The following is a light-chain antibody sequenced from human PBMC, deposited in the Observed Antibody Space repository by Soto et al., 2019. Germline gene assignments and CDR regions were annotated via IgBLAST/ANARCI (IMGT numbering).Light chain of an antibody. CDR1: SNDVGGYNF. CDR2: EVS. J-gene: IGLJ1*01. Sequence: QSVLTQPASVSGSPGQSITISCTGTSNDVGGYNFVSWYQQHPGKAPKLMIYEVSNRPSGVSNRFSGSKSGNTASLTISGLQPEAEADYYCSSYTSRSTLGVFGHGIKGTVL. CDR3: SSYTSRSTLGV. V-gene: IGLV2-14*01.